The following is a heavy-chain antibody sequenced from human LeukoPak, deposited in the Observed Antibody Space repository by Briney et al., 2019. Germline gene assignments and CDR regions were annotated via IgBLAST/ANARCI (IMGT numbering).Heavy chain of an antibody. CDR3: ASHCSGGTCYRYFFDY. CDR1: GASISSGGYY. J-gene: IGHJ4*02. D-gene: IGHD2-15*01. CDR2: IYYTGST. Sequence: SETLSLTCTVSGASISSGGYYWSGIRQHPGKGLEWIGYIYYTGSTYYNPSLRSRIFISVDTARNQFSLQLRSVTAADTAVYYCASHCSGGTCYRYFFDYWGQGTQVTVSS. V-gene: IGHV4-31*03.